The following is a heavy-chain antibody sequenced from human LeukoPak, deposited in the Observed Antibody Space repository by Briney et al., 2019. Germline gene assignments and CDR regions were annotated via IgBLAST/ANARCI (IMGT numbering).Heavy chain of an antibody. V-gene: IGHV3-23*01. CDR3: AKDNDSGSYYYISSTVFDY. D-gene: IGHD1-26*01. J-gene: IGHJ4*02. CDR2: ISGSGGST. CDR1: GFTVSSTY. Sequence: GGSLRLSCAASGFTVSSTYMSWVRQAPGKGLEWVSAISGSGGSTYYADSVKGRFTISRDNSKNTLYLQMNSLRAEDTAVYYCAKDNDSGSYYYISSTVFDYWGQGTLVTVSS.